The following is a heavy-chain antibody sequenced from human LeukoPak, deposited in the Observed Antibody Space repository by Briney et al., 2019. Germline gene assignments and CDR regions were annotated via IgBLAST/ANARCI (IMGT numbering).Heavy chain of an antibody. CDR1: GLIFSSNV. Sequence: GGSLRLSCAASGLIFSSNVMHWVRQAPGKGLEWVSYISSSSSTIYYADSVKGRFTISRDNAKNSLYLQMNSLRAEDTAVYYCARVLGRYCSSTSCPPLWGQGTMVTVSS. V-gene: IGHV3-48*01. D-gene: IGHD2-2*01. J-gene: IGHJ3*01. CDR3: ARVLGRYCSSTSCPPL. CDR2: ISSSSSTI.